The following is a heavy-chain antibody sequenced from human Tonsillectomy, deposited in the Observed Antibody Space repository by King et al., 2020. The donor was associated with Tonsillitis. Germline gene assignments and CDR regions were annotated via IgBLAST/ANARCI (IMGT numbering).Heavy chain of an antibody. D-gene: IGHD3-22*01. Sequence: VQLVESGGGLVQPGGSLRLSCAASGFTFSSYAMSWVRQAPGKGLEWVSAISGSGGSTYYADSVKGRFTISRDNSKNTLYLQMNSLRAEDTAVYYCRFTGSSGPTPLDYWGQGTLVTVSS. J-gene: IGHJ4*02. CDR1: GFTFSSYA. V-gene: IGHV3-23*04. CDR3: RFTGSSGPTPLDY. CDR2: ISGSGGST.